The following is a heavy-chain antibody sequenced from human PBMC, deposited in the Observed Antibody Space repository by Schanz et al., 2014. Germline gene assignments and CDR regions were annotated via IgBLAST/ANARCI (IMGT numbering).Heavy chain of an antibody. CDR2: IYYSGST. D-gene: IGHD2-8*01. CDR1: GYSINTSDW. V-gene: IGHV4-28*07. J-gene: IGHJ3*02. CDR3: ASKGLTTDAFDI. Sequence: QVQLQESGPGLVKPSDTLSLTCAVSGYSINTSDWWGWIRQPPGKGLEWIGYIYYSGSTYYNPSLKTRAPRSVETSKTQFSLKLRSVPAVDTAVYYCASKGLTTDAFDIWGQGTMVTVSS.